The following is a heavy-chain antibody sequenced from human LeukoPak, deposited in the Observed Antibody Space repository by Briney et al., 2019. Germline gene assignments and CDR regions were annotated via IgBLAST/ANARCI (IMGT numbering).Heavy chain of an antibody. J-gene: IGHJ4*02. CDR3: AKVGTGNQYGSGDFDS. CDR2: INTSSTYI. Sequence: GESLRLSCAASGFTFSSYTMNWIRQAPGKGLEWVSAINTSSTYIYNADSVKGRFIISRDDAKNLLYLEMNSLRVEDTAVYYCAKVGTGNQYGSGDFDSWGQGTLVTVSS. D-gene: IGHD3-10*01. V-gene: IGHV3-21*01. CDR1: GFTFSSYT.